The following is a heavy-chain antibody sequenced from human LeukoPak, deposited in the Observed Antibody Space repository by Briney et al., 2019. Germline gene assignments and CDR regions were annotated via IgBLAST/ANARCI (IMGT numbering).Heavy chain of an antibody. V-gene: IGHV4-59*08. Sequence: SETLSLTCTVSGDSISSYYWSWIRQPPGKGLVLIGYIYYSGSTYYNPSLESRVTISVDTSKNQFSLKLSSVTAADTAIYYCARIQDIAAAASGSPLFDYWGQGTLVTVSS. J-gene: IGHJ4*02. CDR1: GDSISSYY. CDR3: ARIQDIAAAASGSPLFDY. D-gene: IGHD6-13*01. CDR2: IYYSGST.